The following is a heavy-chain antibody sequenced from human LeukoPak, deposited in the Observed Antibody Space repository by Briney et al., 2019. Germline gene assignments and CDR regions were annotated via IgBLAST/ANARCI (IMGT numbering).Heavy chain of an antibody. V-gene: IGHV3-21*01. Sequence: GGSLRLSCAASGFTFNNYSMNWVRQAPGKGLEWVSSISAGGTYIHYADSVKGRFTNSRDNAKNSLFMQMNNLRAEDTAVYYCVRDGATRLEFDYWGQGTLVTVSS. D-gene: IGHD4/OR15-4a*01. CDR3: VRDGATRLEFDY. J-gene: IGHJ4*02. CDR2: ISAGGTYI. CDR1: GFTFNNYS.